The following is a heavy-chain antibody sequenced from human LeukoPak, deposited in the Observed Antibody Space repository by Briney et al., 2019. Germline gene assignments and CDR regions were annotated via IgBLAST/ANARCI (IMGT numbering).Heavy chain of an antibody. J-gene: IGHJ6*03. V-gene: IGHV3-21*01. CDR3: ARVRKRNYDSSGYYPIYYYYYMDV. CDR1: GFTFSSYS. D-gene: IGHD3-22*01. CDR2: ISSSSSYI. Sequence: PGGSLRLSCAASGFTFSSYSMSWVRQAPGKGLEWVSSISSSSSYIYYADSVKGRFTISRDNAKNSLYLQMNSLRAEDTAVYYCARVRKRNYDSSGYYPIYYYYYMDVWGKGTTVTVSS.